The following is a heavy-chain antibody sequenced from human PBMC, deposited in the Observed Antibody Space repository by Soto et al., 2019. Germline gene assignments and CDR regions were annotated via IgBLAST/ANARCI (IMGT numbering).Heavy chain of an antibody. J-gene: IGHJ4*02. CDR3: ARDRGSGRY. CDR1: GLTFSNYW. CDR2: INQAGNKK. Sequence: PGGSLRLSCVNSGLTFSNYWLSWVRQAPGKGLEWVANINQAGNKKYYVDSVKGRFTISRDNAKNSLYLQMNSLKAEDTAVYYCARDRGSGRYWGQGTLVTVSS. D-gene: IGHD2-8*02. V-gene: IGHV3-7*05.